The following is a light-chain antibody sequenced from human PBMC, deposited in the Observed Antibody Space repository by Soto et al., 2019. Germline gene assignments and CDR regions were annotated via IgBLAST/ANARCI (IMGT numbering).Light chain of an antibody. Sequence: QSVLTQPPSVSGAPGQTVTISCSGTSSNFGAGYDAHWYQQLPGTAPKLLIYANSNRPSGVPDRFSGSKSGTSASLAITGLQAEDEDDYYCQSYDNSLSGSRVFGGGTKLTVL. CDR2: ANS. V-gene: IGLV1-40*01. J-gene: IGLJ3*02. CDR1: SSNFGAGYD. CDR3: QSYDNSLSGSRV.